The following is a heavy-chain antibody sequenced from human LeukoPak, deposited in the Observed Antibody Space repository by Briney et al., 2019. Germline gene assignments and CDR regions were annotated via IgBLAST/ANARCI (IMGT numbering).Heavy chain of an antibody. CDR1: GGTFSSYA. Sequence: SVKVSCKASGGTFSSYAISWVRQAPGQGLEWMGGIIPIFGTANYAQKFQGRVTITTDESTSTAYMELSSLRSEDTAVYYCARTAETIYYYDSSGCEPTFDYWGQGTLVTVSS. J-gene: IGHJ4*02. CDR2: IIPIFGTA. CDR3: ARTAETIYYYDSSGCEPTFDY. V-gene: IGHV1-69*05. D-gene: IGHD3-22*01.